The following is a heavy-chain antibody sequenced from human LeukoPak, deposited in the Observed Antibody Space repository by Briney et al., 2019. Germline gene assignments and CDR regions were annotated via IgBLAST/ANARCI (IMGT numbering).Heavy chain of an antibody. CDR2: ISGSGGST. CDR3: AKGRRYSSSSGYFDY. D-gene: IGHD6-6*01. J-gene: IGHJ4*02. CDR1: GFSFSRYA. V-gene: IGHV3-23*01. Sequence: GGSLRLSCAASGFSFSRYAMNWVRQAPGKGLEWASAISGSGGSTYYADSVKGRFTISRDNSKNTLYLQMNSLRAEDTAVYYCAKGRRYSSSSGYFDYWGQGTLVTVSS.